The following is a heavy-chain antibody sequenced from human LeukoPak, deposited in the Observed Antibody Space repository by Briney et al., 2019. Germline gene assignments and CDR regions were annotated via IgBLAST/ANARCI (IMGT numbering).Heavy chain of an antibody. J-gene: IGHJ4*02. V-gene: IGHV5-51*01. CDR1: GYSFTTYW. CDR2: IYPGDFDI. Sequence: GESLKISCQASGYSFTTYWIGWVRQMPGKGLEWMGIIYPGDFDIRYSPSFQGQVTFSTDKSISTAYLQWNSLKASDTAMYYCARLVLDGGNYFDYWGQGTLVSVSS. CDR3: ARLVLDGGNYFDY. D-gene: IGHD3-16*01.